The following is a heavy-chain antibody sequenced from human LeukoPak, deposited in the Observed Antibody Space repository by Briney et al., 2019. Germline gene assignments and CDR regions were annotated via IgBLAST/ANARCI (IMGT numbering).Heavy chain of an antibody. Sequence: SETLSLTCTVSGGSLSSGGYYWSWIRQPAGKGLEWIGRIYTNGNTNYNPSLKSRVTISVDTSKNQFSLNLSSVTAADTAVYYCATLGIGRPNWYFDLWGRGTLVTVSS. V-gene: IGHV4-61*02. CDR1: GGSLSSGGYY. J-gene: IGHJ2*01. D-gene: IGHD7-27*01. CDR2: IYTNGNT. CDR3: ATLGIGRPNWYFDL.